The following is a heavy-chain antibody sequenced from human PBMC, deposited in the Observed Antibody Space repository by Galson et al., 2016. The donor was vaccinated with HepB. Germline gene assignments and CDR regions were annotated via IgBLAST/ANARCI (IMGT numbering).Heavy chain of an antibody. CDR3: ATSTSGWVNWFAP. Sequence: SVKVSCKASGYTFPSYGISWVRQAPGQGLEWMGWISAYNGNTYYAQRLQGRVTMTTDTSTSTAYMELRSLRSDDTAVYYCATSTSGWVNWFAPWGQGTLVTVSS. CDR1: GYTFPSYG. CDR2: ISAYNGNT. V-gene: IGHV1-18*01. J-gene: IGHJ5*02. D-gene: IGHD6-19*01.